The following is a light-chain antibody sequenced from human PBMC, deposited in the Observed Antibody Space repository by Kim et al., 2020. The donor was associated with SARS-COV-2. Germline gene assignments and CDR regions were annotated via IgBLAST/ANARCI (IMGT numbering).Light chain of an antibody. J-gene: IGKJ2*03. Sequence: EPASISCRSSQGLLHSNGYNYLDWYLQKPGQTPQLLIYLGSNRASGVPDRFSGSGSGTDFTLKISRVEDEDVGVYYCMQALQTPYSFGQGTKLEI. CDR3: MQALQTPYS. CDR1: QGLLHSNGYNY. CDR2: LGS. V-gene: IGKV2-28*01.